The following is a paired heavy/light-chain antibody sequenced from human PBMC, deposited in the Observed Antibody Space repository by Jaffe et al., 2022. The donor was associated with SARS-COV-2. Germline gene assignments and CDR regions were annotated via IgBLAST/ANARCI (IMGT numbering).Heavy chain of an antibody. V-gene: IGHV3-23*01. CDR1: ELTFSSYA. D-gene: IGHD3-16*01. Sequence: EVQLLESGGGLVQPGGSLGLSCAASELTFSSYAMSWVRQAPGKGLEWVSTISSSGTKTYYADSMKGRFTISRDNSKNTLYLQMNSLRAEDTAIYYCAKQQGDPSKKFFEGGGSRVGAFDMWGHGTMVTVSS. CDR3: AKQQGDPSKKFFEGGGSRVGAFDM. CDR2: ISSSGTKT. J-gene: IGHJ3*02.
Light chain of an antibody. Sequence: DIQMTQSPSSLSASVGDRVTITCRASQDINNYLAWFQQKPGKAPKSLISAASSLQSGVPSKFSGGGSGTDFTLTISSLQPEDFATYFCQQYKTYPYTFGQGTKLEIK. CDR1: QDINNY. V-gene: IGKV1-16*02. J-gene: IGKJ2*01. CDR3: QQYKTYPYT. CDR2: AAS.